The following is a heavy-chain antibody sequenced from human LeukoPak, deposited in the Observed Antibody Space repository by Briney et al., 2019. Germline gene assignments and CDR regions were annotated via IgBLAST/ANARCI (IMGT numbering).Heavy chain of an antibody. J-gene: IGHJ4*02. CDR3: ARDQLIVGAPFDY. D-gene: IGHD1-26*01. CDR2: ISSSSSYI. Sequence: PGGSLRLSCAASGFTFSSYSMNWVRQAPGKGLEWVSSISSSSSYIYYADSVKGRFTISRDNAKNSLYLQVNSLRAEDTAVYYCARDQLIVGAPFDYWGQGTLVTVSS. V-gene: IGHV3-21*01. CDR1: GFTFSSYS.